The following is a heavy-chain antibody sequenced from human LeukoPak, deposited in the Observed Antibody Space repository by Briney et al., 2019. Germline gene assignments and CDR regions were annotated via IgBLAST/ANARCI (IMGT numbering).Heavy chain of an antibody. Sequence: PGGSLRLSCAASGFTVSSNYMSWVRQAPGKGLEWVSVIYSGGSAYYADSVKGRFTISRDNSKNTLYLQMNSLRAEDTAVYYCARECGGDFYFEGRYFQHWGQGTLVTVSS. CDR3: ARECGGDFYFEGRYFQH. V-gene: IGHV3-66*01. CDR1: GFTVSSNY. J-gene: IGHJ1*01. CDR2: IYSGGSA. D-gene: IGHD2-21*02.